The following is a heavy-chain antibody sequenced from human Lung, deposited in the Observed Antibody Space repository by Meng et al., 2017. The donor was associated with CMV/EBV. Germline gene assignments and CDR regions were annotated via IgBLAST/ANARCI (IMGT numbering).Heavy chain of an antibody. CDR2: IGSGSDT. Sequence: RLAAGGGLVGLGGALALSGASSGFTFNDYAMTWVRQAPGQGLEWVSTIGSGSDTHYADSVKGRFTISRDNSRNTLYLQMNSLRAEDTAIYYCAKYRAPGSNRYFDDWGQGTLVTVSS. D-gene: IGHD6-13*01. CDR3: AKYRAPGSNRYFDD. V-gene: IGHV3-23*01. CDR1: GFTFNDYA. J-gene: IGHJ4*02.